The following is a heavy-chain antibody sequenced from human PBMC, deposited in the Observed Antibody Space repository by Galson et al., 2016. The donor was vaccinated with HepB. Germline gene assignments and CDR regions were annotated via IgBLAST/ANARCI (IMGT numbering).Heavy chain of an antibody. CDR1: GGSLSDYH. Sequence: SETLSLTCAVDGGSLSDYHWSWIRQSPGKGLEWIAKINPGGSTNYNPSLKSRVTISADTAKKWFSLKLSSVTAADTAVYYCAGGPAGDYDWLRPVGVEVVATTDNYVFDVWGQGTMVTVSS. CDR3: AGGPAGDYDWLRPVGVEVVATTDNYVFDV. D-gene: IGHD2-15*01. V-gene: IGHV4-34*01. CDR2: INPGGST. J-gene: IGHJ3*01.